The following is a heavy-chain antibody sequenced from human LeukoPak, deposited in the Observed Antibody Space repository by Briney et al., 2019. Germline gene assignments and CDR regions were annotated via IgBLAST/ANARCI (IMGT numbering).Heavy chain of an antibody. D-gene: IGHD2-15*01. Sequence: GASVKVSCKASGYTFTSYGISWVRQAPGQGLEWMGWISAYNGNTNYAQKLQGRVTMTTDTSTSTAYMELRSLRSDDTAVYYCAQSYCSGGSCYRGNWFDPWGQGTLVTVSS. CDR2: ISAYNGNT. CDR3: AQSYCSGGSCYRGNWFDP. CDR1: GYTFTSYG. J-gene: IGHJ5*02. V-gene: IGHV1-18*01.